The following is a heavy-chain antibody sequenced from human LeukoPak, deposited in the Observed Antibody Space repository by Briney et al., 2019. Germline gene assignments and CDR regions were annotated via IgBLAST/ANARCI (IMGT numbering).Heavy chain of an antibody. D-gene: IGHD3-22*01. Sequence: SETLSLTCTVSGGSISSYYWNWIRQPPGKGLEWIGYIYYSGSTNYNPSLKSRVSISVDTSENQFSLKLSSVTAADTAVYYCARGSDGDDSSGYYLDWFDPWGQGTLVTVSS. CDR3: ARGSDGDDSSGYYLDWFDP. J-gene: IGHJ5*02. CDR1: GGSISSYY. CDR2: IYYSGST. V-gene: IGHV4-59*01.